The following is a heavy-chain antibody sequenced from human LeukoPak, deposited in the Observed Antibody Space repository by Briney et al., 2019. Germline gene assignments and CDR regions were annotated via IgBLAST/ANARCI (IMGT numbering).Heavy chain of an antibody. D-gene: IGHD5-18*01. CDR2: IYYSGST. CDR1: GGSISSYY. CDR3: ARGWDSYGYPDY. J-gene: IGHJ4*02. V-gene: IGHV4-59*01. Sequence: SETLSLTCTVSGGSISSYYWSWIRQPPGKGLEWIGYIYYSGSTNYNPSLKSRVTISVDTSKNQFSLKLSSVTAADTAVYYCARGWDSYGYPDYWGQGTLVTVSS.